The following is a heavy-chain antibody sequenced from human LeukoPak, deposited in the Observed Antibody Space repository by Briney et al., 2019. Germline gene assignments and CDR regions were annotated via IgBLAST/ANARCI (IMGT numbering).Heavy chain of an antibody. CDR1: GFTFSSYG. CDR2: ISYDGNNK. J-gene: IGHJ4*02. Sequence: GGSLRLSCAASGFTFSSYGMHWVRQAPGKGLEWVTVISYDGNNKYYADSVKGRFTISRDNSKNTLYLQMNSLRAEDTAVYYCAKAMTTVGISFDYWGQGTLVTVSS. CDR3: AKAMTTVGISFDY. D-gene: IGHD4-11*01. V-gene: IGHV3-30*18.